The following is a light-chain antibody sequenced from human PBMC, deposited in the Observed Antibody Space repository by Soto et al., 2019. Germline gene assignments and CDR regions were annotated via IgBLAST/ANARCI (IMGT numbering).Light chain of an antibody. CDR2: DAS. CDR3: QQYGSSPRT. Sequence: EIVLTQSPATLSLSPGERATLSCRASQYITIYLAWYQQKPGQAPRLLIYDASNRATGIPARFSGSGSGTDFTLTISSLEPDDFAVYYCQQYGSSPRTFGPGTKVDIK. J-gene: IGKJ3*01. CDR1: QYITIY. V-gene: IGKV3-11*01.